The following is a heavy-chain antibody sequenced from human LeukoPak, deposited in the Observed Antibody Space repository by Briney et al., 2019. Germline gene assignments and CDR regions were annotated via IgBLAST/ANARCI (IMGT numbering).Heavy chain of an antibody. CDR1: GGSFSGYY. CDR3: ARLIPSVVVTASGWFDP. V-gene: IGHV4-34*01. J-gene: IGHJ5*02. D-gene: IGHD2-21*02. Sequence: SETLSLTCAVYGGSFSGYYWSRIRQPPGKGLEWIGEINHSGSTNYNPSLKSRVTISVDTSKNQFSLKLSSVTAADTAVYYCARLIPSVVVTASGWFDPWGQGTLVIVSS. CDR2: INHSGST.